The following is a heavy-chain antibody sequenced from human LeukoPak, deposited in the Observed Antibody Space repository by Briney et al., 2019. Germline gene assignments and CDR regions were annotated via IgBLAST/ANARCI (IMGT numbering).Heavy chain of an antibody. CDR1: GDSVSTNSAA. V-gene: IGHV6-1*01. CDR2: TYYRSKWFN. CDR3: ARYVYGGNTGGIDY. Sequence: SQTLSLTCAISGDSVSTNSAAWSWIRQSPSRGLEWLGRTYYRSKWFNDYAVSGRSRITITPDTSKNQFSLQLNSVTPEDTAVYFCARYVYGGNTGGIDYWGQGTLVTVSS. D-gene: IGHD4-23*01. J-gene: IGHJ4*02.